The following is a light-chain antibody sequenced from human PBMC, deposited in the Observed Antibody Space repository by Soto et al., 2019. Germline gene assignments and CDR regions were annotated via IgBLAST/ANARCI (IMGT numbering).Light chain of an antibody. CDR3: QQPSNWPPT. J-gene: IGKJ5*01. Sequence: EIVLTQSPATLSLSPGERATLSCRASQSVSSYLAWYQQKPGQAPRLLIYDASNRATGIPARFSGSGSGTDFTLTLSSPEPEDFAIYYCQQPSNWPPTFGHGTRLEIK. CDR2: DAS. CDR1: QSVSSY. V-gene: IGKV3-11*01.